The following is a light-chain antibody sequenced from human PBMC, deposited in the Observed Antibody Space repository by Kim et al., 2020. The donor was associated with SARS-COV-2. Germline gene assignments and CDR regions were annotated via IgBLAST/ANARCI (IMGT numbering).Light chain of an antibody. CDR3: QQSYSTPLT. V-gene: IGKV1-39*01. CDR2: GAS. J-gene: IGKJ4*01. CDR1: QSISTY. Sequence: DIQMTQSPSSLSASVGDRVTITCRASQSISTYLNWYQQKPGTAPKLLIFGASSLQSGVPSRFSGSGSGTDFTLTVSSLQREDFATYYCQQSYSTPLTFGGGTKVEI.